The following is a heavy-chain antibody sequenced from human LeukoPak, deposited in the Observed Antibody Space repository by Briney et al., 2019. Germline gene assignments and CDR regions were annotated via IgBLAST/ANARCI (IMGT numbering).Heavy chain of an antibody. V-gene: IGHV3-23*01. CDR3: AKDWSAYYSRSFDY. Sequence: GGSLRLSCAASGFTFSSYAMSWVRQAPGKGLEWVSAISGSGGSTYYADSVKGRFTISRDNSKNTLYLQMNSLRAEDTTVYYCAKDWSAYYSRSFDYWGQGTLVTVSS. D-gene: IGHD3-3*01. CDR1: GFTFSSYA. J-gene: IGHJ4*02. CDR2: ISGSGGST.